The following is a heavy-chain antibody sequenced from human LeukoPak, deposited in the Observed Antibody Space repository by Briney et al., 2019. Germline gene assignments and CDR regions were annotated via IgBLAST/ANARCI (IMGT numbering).Heavy chain of an antibody. D-gene: IGHD1-26*01. V-gene: IGHV4-4*07. CDR2: IYNSGST. CDR3: ARVRGSSGSYEYYHYMDV. J-gene: IGHJ6*03. CDR1: GGSISYFY. Sequence: SETLSLTCTVSGGSISYFYWSWIRQPAGKGPEGIGRIYNSGSTNYNPSLKSRVTMSVDTSKKQFSLKLSSVTAADTAVYYCARVRGSSGSYEYYHYMDVWGKGTTVTISS.